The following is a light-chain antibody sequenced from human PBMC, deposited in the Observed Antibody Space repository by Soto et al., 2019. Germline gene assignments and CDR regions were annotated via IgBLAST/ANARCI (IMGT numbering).Light chain of an antibody. J-gene: IGKJ1*01. V-gene: IGKV3-11*01. CDR2: DAS. Sequence: EIVLTQSPATLSFSPGERATLSCRASQSVSSYLAWYQQKPGQAPRLLIYDASNRATGLPARFSGRGSGTDLTLTISRLGPEDFAVYYCQQRSNWPRTLGQGTKVQI. CDR3: QQRSNWPRT. CDR1: QSVSSY.